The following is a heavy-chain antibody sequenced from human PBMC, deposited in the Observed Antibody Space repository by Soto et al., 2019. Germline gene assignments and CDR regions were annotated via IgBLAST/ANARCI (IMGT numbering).Heavy chain of an antibody. D-gene: IGHD2-2*01. CDR2: IIPIFGTA. J-gene: IGHJ6*02. CDR3: ARGGVVVPAAPYGMDV. CDR1: GGTFSSYA. V-gene: IGHV1-69*13. Sequence: ASVKVSCKASGGTFSSYAISWVRQAPGQGLEWMGGIIPIFGTANYAQKFQGRVTITADESTSTAYMELSSLRSEDTAVYYCARGGVVVPAAPYGMDVWGQGTTVTVSS.